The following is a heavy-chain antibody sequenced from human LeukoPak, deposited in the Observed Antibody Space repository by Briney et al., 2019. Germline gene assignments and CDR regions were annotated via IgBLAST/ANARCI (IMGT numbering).Heavy chain of an antibody. CDR2: INQDGSEK. CDR1: KFTFSAYW. Sequence: EGSLRLSCAASKFTFSAYWMSWVRQAPGKGLEWVANINQDGSEKSYVDSVRGRFTISRDNAENSLYLQMNSLIGEDTAVYCCARDRGITNYYFYMDVWGKGTTVTVTS. D-gene: IGHD3-16*01. J-gene: IGHJ6*03. CDR3: ARDRGITNYYFYMDV. V-gene: IGHV3-7*01.